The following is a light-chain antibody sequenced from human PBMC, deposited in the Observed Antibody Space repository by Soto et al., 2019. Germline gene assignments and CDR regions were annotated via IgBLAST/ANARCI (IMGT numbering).Light chain of an antibody. Sequence: QSVVTQPASVSGSPGQSITISCAGTSSDIGGFNFVSWFQQLPGNAPKLLISEVINQPSGVSNRFSGSKSGNTASLTISGLQAEDEADYYCCSYTSSRILSYVFGTGTKLTVL. CDR2: EVI. J-gene: IGLJ1*01. V-gene: IGLV2-14*01. CDR3: CSYTSSRILSYV. CDR1: SSDIGGFNF.